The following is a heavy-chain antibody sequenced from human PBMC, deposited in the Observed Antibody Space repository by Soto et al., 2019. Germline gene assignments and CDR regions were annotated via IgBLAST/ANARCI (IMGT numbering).Heavy chain of an antibody. D-gene: IGHD6-25*01. CDR1: GDTFSSFA. CDR2: ISPIFGTA. V-gene: IGHV1-69*06. Sequence: QEQLVQSGAEVKKPGSSVKVSCKASGDTFSSFAISWVRQAPGQGLEWMGGISPIFGTADYAQKFQGRVTITADKSTSTAYMELSTLRSEDTAVYYCARHRIAAHPWWFDPWGQGTRVTVSS. CDR3: ARHRIAAHPWWFDP. J-gene: IGHJ5*02.